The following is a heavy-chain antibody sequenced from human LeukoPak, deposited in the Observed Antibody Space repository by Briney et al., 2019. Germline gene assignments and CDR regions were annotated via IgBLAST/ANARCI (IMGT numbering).Heavy chain of an antibody. CDR2: ISTYNANT. V-gene: IGHV1-18*04. CDR3: ARGRGALDYYFAY. Sequence: GESLKISCKGSGYSFSSYWIAWVRQAPGQGLEWMGRISTYNANTNYAQKVQGRVTMTTDTSTSTAYMELWSLTSDDTAVYYCARGRGALDYYFAYWGQGTLVTVSS. D-gene: IGHD3-9*01. J-gene: IGHJ4*02. CDR1: GYSFSSYW.